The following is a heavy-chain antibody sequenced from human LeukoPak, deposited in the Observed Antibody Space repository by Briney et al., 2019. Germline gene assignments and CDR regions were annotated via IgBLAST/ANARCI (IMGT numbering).Heavy chain of an antibody. J-gene: IGHJ4*02. Sequence: GGSLRLSCTASGFTFSGYSMNWIRQAPGKGLEWVSSFGTRSTSIYRAGSVKGRFAISRDNAKSSLYLQMNSLRAEDTAIYYCAKERDYGPADYWGQGTLVTVSS. CDR1: GFTFSGYS. D-gene: IGHD4/OR15-4a*01. V-gene: IGHV3-21*04. CDR2: FGTRSTSI. CDR3: AKERDYGPADY.